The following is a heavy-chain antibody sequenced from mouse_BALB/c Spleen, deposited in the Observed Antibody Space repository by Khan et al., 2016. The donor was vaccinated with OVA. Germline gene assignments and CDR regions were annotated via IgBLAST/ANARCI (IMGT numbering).Heavy chain of an antibody. CDR1: GYTFTDYA. V-gene: IGHV1S137*01. D-gene: IGHD2-3*01. CDR2: ISTYSGNT. CDR3: ARPAYDGYYDY. Sequence: QVQLKQSGPELVRPGVSVKISCKGSGYTFTDYAMYWVKQSHAKSLEWIGLISTYSGNTNYNQKFKGKATMTVDKSSSTAYMALARLTSEDSAIYYWARPAYDGYYDYWGQGTTLTVSS. J-gene: IGHJ2*01.